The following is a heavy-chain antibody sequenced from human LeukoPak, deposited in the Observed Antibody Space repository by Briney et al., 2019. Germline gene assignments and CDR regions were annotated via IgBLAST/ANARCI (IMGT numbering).Heavy chain of an antibody. V-gene: IGHV1-69*01. J-gene: IGHJ6*03. Sequence: SVKVSCKASGGTFSSYAISWVRHAPGQGLEWMGGIIPIFGTANYAQKFQGRVTITADESTSTAYMELSSLRSEDTAVYYCARDTVEMATIRYYYYYMDVWGKGTTVTVSS. CDR2: IIPIFGTA. CDR3: ARDTVEMATIRYYYYYMDV. D-gene: IGHD5-24*01. CDR1: GGTFSSYA.